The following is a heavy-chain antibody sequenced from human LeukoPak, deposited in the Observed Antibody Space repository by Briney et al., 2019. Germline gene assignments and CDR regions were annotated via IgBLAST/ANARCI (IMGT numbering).Heavy chain of an antibody. Sequence: PGGSLRLPCAASGFTFSSYWMHWVRQVPGKGLVWVSRIKSDGTTNYADSVKGRFTISRDNARNTLFLQMNSLRAEDTAVYYCMAYDSSGSYNYWGQGTLVTVSS. CDR1: GFTFSSYW. D-gene: IGHD3-22*01. CDR2: IKSDGTT. V-gene: IGHV3-74*01. CDR3: MAYDSSGSYNY. J-gene: IGHJ4*02.